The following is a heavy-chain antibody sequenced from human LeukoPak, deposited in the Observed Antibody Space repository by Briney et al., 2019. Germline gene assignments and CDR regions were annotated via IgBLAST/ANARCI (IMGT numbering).Heavy chain of an antibody. J-gene: IGHJ4*02. CDR2: IRYDGSNK. Sequence: GRSLRLSCAASGFTFSNYGMHWVRQAPGKGREGVAFIRYDGSNKYYTDSVKGRFTISRDNSKNTLYLQINSLRAEDTAVYYCAKDGEYGSGSYYNGDYFDYWGQGTLVTVSS. V-gene: IGHV3-30*02. D-gene: IGHD3-10*01. CDR3: AKDGEYGSGSYYNGDYFDY. CDR1: GFTFSNYG.